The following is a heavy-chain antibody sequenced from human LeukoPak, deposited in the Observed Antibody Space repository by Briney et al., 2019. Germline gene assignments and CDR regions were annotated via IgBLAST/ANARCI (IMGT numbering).Heavy chain of an antibody. CDR1: GGTFSSYA. J-gene: IGHJ6*02. CDR3: AREIVILPDYFYYGLDV. V-gene: IGHV1-69*13. CDR2: IIPIFGTA. D-gene: IGHD2/OR15-2a*01. Sequence: SVKVSCKASGGTFSSYAISWVRQAPGQGLEWMGGIIPIFGTANYAQKFQGRVTITADESTSTAYMELSSLRSEDTAVYYCAREIVILPDYFYYGLDVWGQGTTVIVSS.